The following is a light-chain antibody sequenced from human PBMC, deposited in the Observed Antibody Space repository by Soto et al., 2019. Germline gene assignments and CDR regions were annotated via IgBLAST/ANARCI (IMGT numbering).Light chain of an antibody. Sequence: EIVLTQSPATLSLSPGERATLSCRASQSFSSYLAWYQQKPGQAPRLLLYDASMRATGIPARFSGRGAVTDLALTISSLEPEDFAVYYCQQRSNWPPVITFGQGTRLEIK. CDR3: QQRSNWPPVIT. CDR2: DAS. V-gene: IGKV3-11*01. J-gene: IGKJ5*01. CDR1: QSFSSY.